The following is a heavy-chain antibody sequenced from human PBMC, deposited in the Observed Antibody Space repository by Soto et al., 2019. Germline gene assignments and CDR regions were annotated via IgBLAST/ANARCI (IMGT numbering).Heavy chain of an antibody. Sequence: GGSLRLSCAASGFTFSSYAISWVRQAPGKGLEWVSAISGSGGSTYYADSVKGRFTISRDNSKNKLYLQMNSLRAEDTAVYYCALRDDYSNYDGYWGQGTLVTVSS. CDR3: ALRDDYSNYDGY. D-gene: IGHD4-4*01. CDR2: ISGSGGST. J-gene: IGHJ4*02. CDR1: GFTFSSYA. V-gene: IGHV3-23*01.